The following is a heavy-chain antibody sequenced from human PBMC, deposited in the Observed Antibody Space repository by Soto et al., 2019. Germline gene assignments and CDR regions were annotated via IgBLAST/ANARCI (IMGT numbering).Heavy chain of an antibody. V-gene: IGHV1-3*01. D-gene: IGHD6-19*01. J-gene: IGHJ5*02. Sequence: QVPLVQSGAEVKKPGASVKVSCKASGYTFTSYAMHWVRQAPGQRLEWMGWINAGNGNTKYSQKFQGRVTITRDTSASTAYMELSSLRSEDTAVYYCARGFRVAVAGDPWGQGTLVTVSS. CDR3: ARGFRVAVAGDP. CDR1: GYTFTSYA. CDR2: INAGNGNT.